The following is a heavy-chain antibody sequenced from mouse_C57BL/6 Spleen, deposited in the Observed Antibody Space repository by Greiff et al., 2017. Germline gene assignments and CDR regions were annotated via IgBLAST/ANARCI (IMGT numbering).Heavy chain of an antibody. CDR3: AREGNYGSRGAMDY. CDR2: IYPGGGYT. J-gene: IGHJ4*01. CDR1: GYTFTNYW. V-gene: IGHV1-63*01. Sequence: QVQLQQSGAELVRPGTSVKMSCKASGYTFTNYWIGWAKQRPGHGLEWIGDIYPGGGYTNYNEKFKGKATLTADKYSSTAYMQFSSLTSEDAAIYYCAREGNYGSRGAMDYWGQGTSGTVSS. D-gene: IGHD1-1*01.